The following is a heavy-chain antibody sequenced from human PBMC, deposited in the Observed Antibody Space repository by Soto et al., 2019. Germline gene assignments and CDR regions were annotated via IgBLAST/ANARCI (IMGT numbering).Heavy chain of an antibody. D-gene: IGHD3-10*01. CDR3: ARVFHYYGSGPKDGMDV. CDR1: GYTFTGYY. V-gene: IGHV1-2*04. CDR2: INPNSGGT. J-gene: IGHJ6*02. Sequence: QVQLVQSGAEVKKPGASVKVSCTASGYTFTGYYMHWVRQAPGQGLEWMGWINPNSGGTNYAQKFQGWVTMTRDTSISTAYRELSRLRSDDTAVYYCARVFHYYGSGPKDGMDVWGQGTTVTVSS.